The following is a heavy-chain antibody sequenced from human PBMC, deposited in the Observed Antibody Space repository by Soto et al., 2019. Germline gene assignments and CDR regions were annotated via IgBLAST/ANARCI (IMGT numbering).Heavy chain of an antibody. CDR3: ATVTRSGWD. V-gene: IGHV3-21*01. D-gene: IGHD6-19*01. Sequence: EVQLVESGGGLVKPGGSLRVSCAASGFTFSSYSMNWVRQAPGKGLEWVSSISGSSRYIYYADAVKGRFTISRDNAKNSLYLQMNRLRVEDTAVYYCATVTRSGWDWGQGTLVTVSS. CDR2: ISGSSRYI. CDR1: GFTFSSYS. J-gene: IGHJ4*02.